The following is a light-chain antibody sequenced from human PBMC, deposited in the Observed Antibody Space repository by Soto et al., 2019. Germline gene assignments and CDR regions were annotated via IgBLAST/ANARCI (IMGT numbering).Light chain of an antibody. J-gene: IGKJ4*01. CDR1: QGIRSW. CDR3: PQANSFPLT. CDR2: AAS. Sequence: DIQMTQSPSSVSASVGDRVTITCRASQGIRSWLAWFQQKPGKAPKLLIYAASSLQSGVPSRFSGSGSGTDFTPHLSSPTPEDFSTYYCPQANSFPLTFGRGTKVEIK. V-gene: IGKV1-12*01.